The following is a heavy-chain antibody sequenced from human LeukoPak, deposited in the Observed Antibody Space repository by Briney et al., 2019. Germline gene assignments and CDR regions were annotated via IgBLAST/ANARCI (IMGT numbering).Heavy chain of an antibody. D-gene: IGHD2-15*01. Sequence: SETLSLTCAVYGESLNSHYWSWVRQPPGEGLEWIGEIYESGTTEYNPSLKSRVTISMVPSKQQFSLSLSSVTAADTAVYYCATGAWATRLGSWGLGTPVIVSS. J-gene: IGHJ4*02. CDR2: IYESGTT. V-gene: IGHV4-34*01. CDR3: ATGAWATRLGS. CDR1: GESLNSHY.